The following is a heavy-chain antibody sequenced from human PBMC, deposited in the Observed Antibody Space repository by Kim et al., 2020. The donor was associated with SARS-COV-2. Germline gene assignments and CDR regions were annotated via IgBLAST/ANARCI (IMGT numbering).Heavy chain of an antibody. CDR3: ARDSGVRGVIITLGTWFDP. Sequence: SSVKVSCKASGGTFSSYAISWVRQAPGQGLEWMGGIIPIFGTANYAQKFQGRVTITADESTSTAYMELSSLRSEDTAVYYCARDSGVRGVIITLGTWFDPWGQGTLVTVSS. V-gene: IGHV1-69*13. J-gene: IGHJ5*02. CDR2: IIPIFGTA. D-gene: IGHD3-10*01. CDR1: GGTFSSYA.